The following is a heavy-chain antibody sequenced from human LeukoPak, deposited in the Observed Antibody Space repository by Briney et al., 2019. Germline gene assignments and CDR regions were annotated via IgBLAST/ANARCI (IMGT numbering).Heavy chain of an antibody. CDR1: GGTFSGHY. D-gene: IGHD6-6*01. Sequence: SETLSLTCAVYGGTFSGHYWSWIRQPPATGLEWIGEINHSGSTNYNPSLKSRVTISVDTSKNQFSLKLSSVTAADTAVYYRAREEQLVFDYWGQGTLVTIS. V-gene: IGHV4-34*01. J-gene: IGHJ4*02. CDR2: INHSGST. CDR3: AREEQLVFDY.